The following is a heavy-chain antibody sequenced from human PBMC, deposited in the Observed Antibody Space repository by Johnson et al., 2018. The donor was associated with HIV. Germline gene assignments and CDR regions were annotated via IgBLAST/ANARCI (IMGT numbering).Heavy chain of an antibody. CDR2: IYSGGST. CDR3: ARDNLRAFDV. CDR1: GFTVSSNY. D-gene: IGHD5/OR15-5a*01. Sequence: VQLVESGGGLVQPGGSLRLSCAASGFTVSSNYMSWVRQAPGKGLEWVSVIYSGGSTYSADSVKGRFTISRDNSKNTPFLQMNSLRAEDTAVYYCARDNLRAFDVGGQGTTVTVSS. V-gene: IGHV3-66*01. J-gene: IGHJ3*01.